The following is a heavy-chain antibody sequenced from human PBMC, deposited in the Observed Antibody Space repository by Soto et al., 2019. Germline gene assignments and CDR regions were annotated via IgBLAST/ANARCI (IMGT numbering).Heavy chain of an antibody. CDR3: ARGKVDTAMDDAFDI. V-gene: IGHV3-33*01. D-gene: IGHD5-18*01. CDR2: IWYDGSNK. Sequence: GGSLRLSCAASGFTFSSYCMHWVRQDTGKGLEWVAVIWYDGSNKYYADSVKGRFTISRDNSKNTLYLQMNSLRAEDTAVYYCARGKVDTAMDDAFDIWGQGTMVTVSS. J-gene: IGHJ3*02. CDR1: GFTFSSYC.